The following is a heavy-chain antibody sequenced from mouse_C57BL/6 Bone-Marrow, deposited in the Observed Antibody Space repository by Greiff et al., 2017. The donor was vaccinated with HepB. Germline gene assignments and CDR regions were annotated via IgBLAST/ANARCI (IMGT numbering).Heavy chain of an antibody. D-gene: IGHD2-3*01. Sequence: DVMLVESGGGLVQPGGSLKLSCAASGFTFSDYYMYWVRQTPEKRLEWVAYISNGGGSTYYPDTVKGRFTISRDNAKNTLYLQLSRLKSEDTSMYNCARQDDGYYWFAYWGQGTLVTVSA. V-gene: IGHV5-12*01. CDR1: GFTFSDYY. J-gene: IGHJ3*01. CDR3: ARQDDGYYWFAY. CDR2: ISNGGGST.